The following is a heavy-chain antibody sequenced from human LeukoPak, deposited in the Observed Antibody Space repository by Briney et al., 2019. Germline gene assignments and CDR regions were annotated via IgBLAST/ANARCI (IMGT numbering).Heavy chain of an antibody. CDR3: AKGGFRPSYWYFDL. CDR2: ISWNSGSI. V-gene: IGHV3-9*03. Sequence: GGSLRLSCAASGFTFDDYAMHWVRQAPGKGLEWVSGISWNSGSIGYADSVKGRFTISRDNAKNSLYLQMNSLRAEDMALYYCAKGGFRPSYWYFDLWGRGTLVTVSS. J-gene: IGHJ2*01. CDR1: GFTFDDYA.